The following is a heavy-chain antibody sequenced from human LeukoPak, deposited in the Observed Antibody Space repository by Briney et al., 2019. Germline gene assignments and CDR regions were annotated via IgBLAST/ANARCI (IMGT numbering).Heavy chain of an antibody. CDR3: AKEVAVAGTRAGYFDY. V-gene: IGHV3-23*01. D-gene: IGHD6-19*01. CDR2: ISGSGGST. J-gene: IGHJ4*02. CDR1: GFTFSSYA. Sequence: GGSLRLSCAASGFTFSSYAMSWVRQAPGKGLEWVSAISGSGGSTYYADSVKGRFTISRDNSKNTLYLQMNRLRAEDTAVYYCAKEVAVAGTRAGYFDYWGQGTLVTVSS.